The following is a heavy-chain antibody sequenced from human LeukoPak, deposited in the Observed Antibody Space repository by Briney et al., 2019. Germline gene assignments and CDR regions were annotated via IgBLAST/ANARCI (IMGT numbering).Heavy chain of an antibody. CDR3: ARDVGADYLFDY. CDR1: GFTFSNYA. Sequence: PGGSVRLSCAASGFTFSNYAMNWVRQAPGKGLEWVSSISSSSNYIYYADSLKGRFTISRDNAKNSLYLQMTSLRADDTAVYYCARDVGADYLFDYWGQGTLVTVSS. CDR2: ISSSSNYI. J-gene: IGHJ4*02. V-gene: IGHV3-21*01. D-gene: IGHD2/OR15-2a*01.